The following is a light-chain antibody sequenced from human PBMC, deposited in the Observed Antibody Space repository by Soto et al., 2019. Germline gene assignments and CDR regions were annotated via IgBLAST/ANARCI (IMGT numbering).Light chain of an antibody. V-gene: IGKV3-20*01. CDR2: GAS. CDR1: ESVSSN. CDR3: QHYGMSPWT. J-gene: IGKJ1*01. Sequence: IVLRQSPATLSVTPGDRATLSCRASESVSSNVAWYQQKPGQTPRLLIYGASTRATGVPPRFSGSRSGTDFTLSISRLEPADFAVYCCQHYGMSPWTLGQGSKVDIK.